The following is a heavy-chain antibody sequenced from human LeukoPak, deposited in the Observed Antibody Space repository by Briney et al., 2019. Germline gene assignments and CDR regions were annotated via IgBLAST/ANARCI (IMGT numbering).Heavy chain of an antibody. V-gene: IGHV3-23*01. D-gene: IGHD2-8*02. CDR1: GLKFSNYW. CDR3: AKDVIHWSCDH. CDR2: IGSDENR. Sequence: GGSLRLSCATSGLKFSNYWLTWVRQAPGKGLEWDSGIGSDENRLYADSVKGRFTISRDNSKNTLYLQINSLRVEDTAVYYCAKDVIHWSCDHWGQGTLDSVSS. J-gene: IGHJ4*02.